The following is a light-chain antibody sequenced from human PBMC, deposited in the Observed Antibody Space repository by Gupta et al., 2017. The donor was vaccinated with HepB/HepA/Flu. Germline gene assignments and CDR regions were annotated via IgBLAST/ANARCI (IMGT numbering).Light chain of an antibody. CDR3: QQYYTTPLT. CDR2: WAS. CDR1: HSVLWSNNKNY. J-gene: IGKJ4*01. V-gene: IGKV4-1*01. Sequence: DIVMTQSPDSLAVSLGERATIHCKSSHSVLWSNNKNYLAWYQQKPGQPPNLLIYWASTRESGVPDRFSGSGSGTDFTRTISSLQAEDVAVYYCQQYYTTPLTFGGGTKVEIQ.